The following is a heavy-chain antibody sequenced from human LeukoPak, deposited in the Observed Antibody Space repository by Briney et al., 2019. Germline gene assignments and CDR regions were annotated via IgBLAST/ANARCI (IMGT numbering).Heavy chain of an antibody. V-gene: IGHV4-59*11. CDR3: ATIKRGNIFGYFDF. Sequence: SETLSLTCTVSGGSISTHHWSWIRQSPGKGLEWIAYMADSVTSKDNPSLKSRFTLSADTSKNQFSLLLTSVTAADTAVYYCATIKRGNIFGYFDFWGQGTLVTVSS. J-gene: IGHJ4*02. D-gene: IGHD5-18*01. CDR1: GGSISTHH. CDR2: MADSVTS.